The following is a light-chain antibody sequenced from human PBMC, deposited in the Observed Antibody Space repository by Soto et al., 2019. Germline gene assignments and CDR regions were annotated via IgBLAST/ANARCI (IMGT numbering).Light chain of an antibody. Sequence: EIVLTQSPATLSLSPGERATLSCRASQTVSSSLAWYQQKPGQAPRLLIYEVSNRATGIPARFSGSGSGADFTLTISSLEPGEFALDYCQQHINWPLTFGGGTKV. CDR3: QQHINWPLT. CDR1: QTVSSS. J-gene: IGKJ4*01. V-gene: IGKV3-11*01. CDR2: EVS.